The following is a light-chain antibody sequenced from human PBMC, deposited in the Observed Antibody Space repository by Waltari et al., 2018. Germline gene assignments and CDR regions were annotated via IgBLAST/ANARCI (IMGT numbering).Light chain of an antibody. CDR3: CSFAGSATSVV. CDR1: SSDVGGYHL. V-gene: IGLV2-23*02. J-gene: IGLJ2*01. CDR2: EVT. Sequence: QSALTQPASVSGSPGQSITISCTGTSSDVGGYHLVSWYQQHPGKAPKFIIYEVTKRPSGVSNRFSGSKSGNTASLTISGLQAEDEADYYCCSFAGSATSVVFGGGTKLTVL.